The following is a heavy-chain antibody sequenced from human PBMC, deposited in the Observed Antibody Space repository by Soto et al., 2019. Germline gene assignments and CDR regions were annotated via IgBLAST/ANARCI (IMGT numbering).Heavy chain of an antibody. CDR1: GYRFISYY. CDR3: ARDISRRQTYYGMDV. V-gene: IGHV1-46*01. J-gene: IGHJ6*02. CDR2: FNPANGST. Sequence: ASVKVSCKASGYRFISYYVHWVRQAPGQGLEWIAVFNPANGSTTYAETFHGRITITTDTSTSTLFMELSSLRSEDTAVYFCARDISRRQTYYGMDVWGQGPTVTFSS. D-gene: IGHD2-21*01.